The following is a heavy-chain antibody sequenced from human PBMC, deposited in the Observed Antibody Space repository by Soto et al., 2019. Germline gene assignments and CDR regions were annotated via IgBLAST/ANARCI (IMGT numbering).Heavy chain of an antibody. Sequence: SETLSLTCTVSGGSINSGGYYWNWMRQHPGKGLEWIGYIYYSGSTYYNPSLKSRVTISVDTSKNQFSLKLSSVTAADTAVYYCSSHDIWSGYSPIYYYGMDVWGQGTTVT. CDR2: IYYSGST. CDR1: GGSINSGGYY. CDR3: SSHDIWSGYSPIYYYGMDV. D-gene: IGHD3-3*01. J-gene: IGHJ6*02. V-gene: IGHV4-30-4*08.